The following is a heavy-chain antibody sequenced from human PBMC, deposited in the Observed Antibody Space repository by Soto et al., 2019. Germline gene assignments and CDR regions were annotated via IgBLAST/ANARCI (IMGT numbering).Heavy chain of an antibody. Sequence: EVQLVESGGGLVQPGGSLRLSCAASGFTFSSYSMNWVRQAPGKGLEWVSYISSSSRTIYYADSVKGLFTISRDNSKNSLHLQMNSLRAEDTAVYYCARDYSSYGPFDYWGQGTLVTVSS. CDR3: ARDYSSYGPFDY. J-gene: IGHJ4*02. CDR1: GFTFSSYS. D-gene: IGHD5-18*01. CDR2: ISSSSRTI. V-gene: IGHV3-48*01.